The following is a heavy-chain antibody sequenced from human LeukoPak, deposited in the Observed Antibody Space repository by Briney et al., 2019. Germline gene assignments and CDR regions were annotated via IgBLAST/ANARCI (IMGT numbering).Heavy chain of an antibody. Sequence: ASVKVSCKASGYTFTGYYMHWVRQAPGQGLEWMGWISAYNGNTNYAQKLQGRVTMTTDRSTSTAYMELRSLRSDDTAVYYCARGIQVYFFEYWGQGTLVTVSS. CDR2: ISAYNGNT. J-gene: IGHJ4*02. V-gene: IGHV1-18*04. CDR1: GYTFTGYY. CDR3: ARGIQVYFFEY. D-gene: IGHD5-18*01.